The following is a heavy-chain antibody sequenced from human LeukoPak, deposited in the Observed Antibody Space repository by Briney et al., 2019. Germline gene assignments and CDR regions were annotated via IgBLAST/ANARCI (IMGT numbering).Heavy chain of an antibody. CDR3: ATDRGAVVPAAGFDY. J-gene: IGHJ4*02. V-gene: IGHV3-30*03. CDR1: GFTFSSYG. CDR2: ISYDGSNK. D-gene: IGHD2-2*01. Sequence: GGSLRLSCAASGFTFSSYGMHWVRQAPGKGLEWVAVISYDGSNKYYADSVKGRFTISRDNSKNTLYLQMNSLRAEDTAVYYCATDRGAVVPAAGFDYWGQGTLVTVSS.